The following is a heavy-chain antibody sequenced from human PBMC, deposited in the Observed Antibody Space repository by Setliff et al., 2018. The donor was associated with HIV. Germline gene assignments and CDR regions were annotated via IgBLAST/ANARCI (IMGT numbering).Heavy chain of an antibody. Sequence: GESLKISCAASGFTFSNYGMHWVRQAPGKGLEWVAVIWYDGSNKYYTDSVKGRFTISRDNSKNTLYLLMNSLRAEDTAVYYCAKDSAEYCSSPSCPIPNWFDPWGQGTLVTVSS. CDR3: AKDSAEYCSSPSCPIPNWFDP. V-gene: IGHV3-33*06. D-gene: IGHD2-2*01. CDR1: GFTFSNYG. J-gene: IGHJ5*02. CDR2: IWYDGSNK.